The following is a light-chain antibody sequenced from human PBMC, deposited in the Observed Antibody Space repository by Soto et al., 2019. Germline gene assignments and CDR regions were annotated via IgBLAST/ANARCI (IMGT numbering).Light chain of an antibody. V-gene: IGKV3-20*01. J-gene: IGKJ5*01. CDR3: QQYNSYLIT. CDR2: GAS. CDR1: QSVSSSY. Sequence: EFVLTQSPGTLSLSPGERATLSCRASQSVSSSYLAWYQQKPGQAPRLLIYGASSRATGIPDRFSGSGSGTDFTLTISSLQPDDFATYYCQQYNSYLITFGQGTRLEI.